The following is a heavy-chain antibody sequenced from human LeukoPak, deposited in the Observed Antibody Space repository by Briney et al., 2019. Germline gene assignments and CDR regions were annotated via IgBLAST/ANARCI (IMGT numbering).Heavy chain of an antibody. CDR2: IYYSGST. CDR1: GGSISSYY. CDR3: ARDRDCHFDY. V-gene: IGHV4-59*01. J-gene: IGHJ4*02. Sequence: SETLSPTCSVSGGSISSYYWSWIRQPPGKGLEWIGYIYYSGSTNYNPSLKSRVTISVDTSKNQFSLKLSSVTAADTAVYYCARDRDCHFDYWGQGTLVTVSS. D-gene: IGHD2-21*02.